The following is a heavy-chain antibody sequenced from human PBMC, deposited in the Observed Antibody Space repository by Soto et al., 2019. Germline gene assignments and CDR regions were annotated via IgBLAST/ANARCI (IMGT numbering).Heavy chain of an antibody. CDR2: IYHSGST. Sequence: PSETLSLTCAVSGGSISSGGYSWSWIRQPPGKGLEWIGYIYHSGSTNYNPSLKSRVTISVDTSKNQFSLKLSSVTAADTAVYYCARDRWGEDGSGSYSLDYWGQGTLVTVSS. CDR3: ARDRWGEDGSGSYSLDY. V-gene: IGHV4-61*08. D-gene: IGHD3-10*01. J-gene: IGHJ4*02. CDR1: GGSISSGGYS.